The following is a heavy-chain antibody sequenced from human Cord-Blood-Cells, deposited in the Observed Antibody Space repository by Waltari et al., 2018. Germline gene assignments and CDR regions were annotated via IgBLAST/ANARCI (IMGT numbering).Heavy chain of an antibody. J-gene: IGHJ3*02. CDR3: ASLVDYYDSSGYSDAFDI. V-gene: IGHV4-4*02. CDR2: IYHRGST. Sequence: QVQLQESGPGLVKPSGTLSLTCAVSGGSISSSNWWSWVRQPPGKGLEWIGEIYHRGSTNYNPSLKSRVTISVDKSKNQFSLKLSSVTAADTAVYYCASLVDYYDSSGYSDAFDIWGQGTMVTVSS. D-gene: IGHD3-22*01. CDR1: GGSISSSNW.